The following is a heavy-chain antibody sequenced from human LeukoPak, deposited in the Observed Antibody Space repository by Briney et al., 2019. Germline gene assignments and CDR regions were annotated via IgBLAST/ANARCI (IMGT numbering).Heavy chain of an antibody. D-gene: IGHD2-2*01. CDR1: GYSISSGHY. Sequence: PLETLSLTCAVSGYSISSGHYWGWIRQPPGKGLEWIGSMYHSGTTYYNPSLKRRVSISVDTFENQLSLKFTSVTAADTAVYYCARGGRYCSRTSCYYFYLDVWGKGTTVTVSS. J-gene: IGHJ6*03. V-gene: IGHV4-38-2*01. CDR2: MYHSGTT. CDR3: ARGGRYCSRTSCYYFYLDV.